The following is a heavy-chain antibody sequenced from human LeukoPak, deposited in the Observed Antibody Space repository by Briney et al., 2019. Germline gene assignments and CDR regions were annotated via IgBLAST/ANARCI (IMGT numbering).Heavy chain of an antibody. J-gene: IGHJ6*02. CDR1: GGTFSSYA. CDR2: IIPIFGTA. Sequence: ASVKVSCKASGGTFSSYAISWVRQAPGQGLEWMGGIIPIFGTADYAQKFQGRVTITADESTSTAYMELSSLRSEDTAVYYCARANIVVLPDIDTHYYYYGMDVWGQGTTVTVSS. V-gene: IGHV1-69*13. CDR3: ARANIVVLPDIDTHYYYYGMDV. D-gene: IGHD2-2*01.